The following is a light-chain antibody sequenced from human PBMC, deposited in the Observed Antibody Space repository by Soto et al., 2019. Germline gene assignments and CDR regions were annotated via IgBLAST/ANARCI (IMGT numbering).Light chain of an antibody. V-gene: IGLV2-14*01. CDR2: DVT. CDR3: SSYTSSSTLGV. CDR1: SSDVGGYNY. J-gene: IGLJ1*01. Sequence: QSALTQPASVSGSPGQSITISCTGTSSDVGGYNYISWYQQHPGKAPKLMIFDVTNRPSGVSNRFSGSKSGNTASLAISGLQPEDEAEYYCSSYTSSSTLGVFGTGTKVTVL.